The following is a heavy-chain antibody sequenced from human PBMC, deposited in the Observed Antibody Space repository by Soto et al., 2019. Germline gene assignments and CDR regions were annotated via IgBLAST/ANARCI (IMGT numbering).Heavy chain of an antibody. V-gene: IGHV3-11*06. CDR1: GFTFRDYY. CDR3: ARGRGQQHDVLAD. CDR2: VSSSSSYT. Sequence: GGSLRLSCAASGFTFRDYYMSWIRQAPGKGLEWVSYVSSSSSYTNYADSVKGRFTISRDNAKNSLYLQMNSLRAEDTAVYYCARGRGQQHDVLADRGQGSLVTVSS. D-gene: IGHD6-13*01. J-gene: IGHJ4*02.